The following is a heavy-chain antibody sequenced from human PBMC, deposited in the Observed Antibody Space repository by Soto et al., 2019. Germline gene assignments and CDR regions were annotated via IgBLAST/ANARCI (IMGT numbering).Heavy chain of an antibody. CDR1: GYTFTSYD. CDR3: ASVGGSGYDLTYYYGMDV. CDR2: MNPNSGNT. D-gene: IGHD5-12*01. J-gene: IGHJ6*02. Sequence: GASVKVSCKASGYTFTSYDINWGRQATGQGLEWMGWMNPNSGNTGYAQKFQGRVTMTRNTSISTAYMELSSLRSEDTAVYYCASVGGSGYDLTYYYGMDVWGQGTTVTVSS. V-gene: IGHV1-8*01.